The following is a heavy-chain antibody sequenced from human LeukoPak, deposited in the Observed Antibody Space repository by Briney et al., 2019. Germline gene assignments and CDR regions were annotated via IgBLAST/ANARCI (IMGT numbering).Heavy chain of an antibody. V-gene: IGHV3-74*01. Sequence: GGSLRLSCAASGFTFSSYWMHWVRQAPGKGLVWVSRINSDGSSTSYADSVKGRFTISRDNAKNTLYLQMNSLRAEDTAVYYCASYDLKSSWAFDYWGQGTLVTVSS. CDR3: ASYDLKSSWAFDY. J-gene: IGHJ4*02. CDR1: GFTFSSYW. CDR2: INSDGSST. D-gene: IGHD3-3*01.